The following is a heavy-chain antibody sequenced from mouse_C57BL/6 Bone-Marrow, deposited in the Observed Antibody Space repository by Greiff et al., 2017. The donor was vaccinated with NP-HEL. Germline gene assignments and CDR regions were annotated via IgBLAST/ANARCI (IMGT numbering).Heavy chain of an antibody. CDR1: GYAFSSYW. CDR2: IYPGDGDT. Sequence: VQLQQSGAELVKPGASVKISCKASGYAFSSYWMNWVKQRPGQGLEWIGQIYPGDGDTNYNGKFKGKATLTADKSSSTAYMQLSSLTSEDSAVYFCARRWDGTLRRYFGVWGTGTTVTVSS. CDR3: ARRWDGTLRRYFGV. J-gene: IGHJ1*03. V-gene: IGHV1-80*01. D-gene: IGHD1-2*01.